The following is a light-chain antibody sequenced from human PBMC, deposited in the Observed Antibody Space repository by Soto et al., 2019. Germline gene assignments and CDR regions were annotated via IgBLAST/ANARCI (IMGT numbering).Light chain of an antibody. CDR2: GAF. CDR3: LQYGRSPT. CDR1: QSVSAR. Sequence: EIVLTQSPDTLSLSPGESATLSCRASQSVSARLAWYKHKPGQAPRLLIYGAFTRAPGTPDRFSGSGSGTDFTLTINRVEPEDSAVYYCLQYGRSPTFGPGTKVHIK. V-gene: IGKV3-20*01. J-gene: IGKJ3*01.